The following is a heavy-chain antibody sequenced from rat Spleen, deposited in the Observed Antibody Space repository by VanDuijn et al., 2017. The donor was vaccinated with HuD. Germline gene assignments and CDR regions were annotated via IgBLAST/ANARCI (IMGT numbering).Heavy chain of an antibody. Sequence: EVQLVESGGDLVQPGRSLKLSCAASGFIFRNYDMAWVRQAPTKGLDWVASISTGGGNTYYRDSVKGRFTISRDNAKSTLYLQMDSLRSEDTATYFCARHAGEYWGQGVMVTVSS. CDR3: ARHAGEY. CDR1: GFIFRNYD. J-gene: IGHJ2*01. CDR2: ISTGGGNT. V-gene: IGHV5S23*01. D-gene: IGHD3-2*01.